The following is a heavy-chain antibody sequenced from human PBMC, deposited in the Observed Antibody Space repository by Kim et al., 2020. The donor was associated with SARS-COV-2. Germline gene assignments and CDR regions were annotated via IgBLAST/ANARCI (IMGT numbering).Heavy chain of an antibody. J-gene: IGHJ3*01. CDR2: IFYSGST. CDR3: ARNARRYFGTVDAFDL. Sequence: SETLSLTCTVSGDSITSVGYYWSWLRQYPGKGLEWIGYIFYSGSTSYKPSLKSRIAISLETSKNQFSLRLISVTAADTAIYYCARNARRYFGTVDAFDLWGQGTLLTVSS. V-gene: IGHV4-31*03. D-gene: IGHD1-7*01. CDR1: GDSITSVGYY.